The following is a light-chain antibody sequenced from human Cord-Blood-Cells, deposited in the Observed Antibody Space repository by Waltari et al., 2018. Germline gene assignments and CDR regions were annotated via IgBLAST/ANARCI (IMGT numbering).Light chain of an antibody. CDR1: QSVSSY. V-gene: IGKV3-11*01. Sequence: EIVLTQSPATLSLSPGERATLSCRASQSVSSYLAWYQQKPGQAPRLLIYDASNRATGIPARFSGSGSGTDFTLNISSLEPEDVAVYYCKQRSKWPLTFGGGTKVEIK. J-gene: IGKJ4*01. CDR2: DAS. CDR3: KQRSKWPLT.